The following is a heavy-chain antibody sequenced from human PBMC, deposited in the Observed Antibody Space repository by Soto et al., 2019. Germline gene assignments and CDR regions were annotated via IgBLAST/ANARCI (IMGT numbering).Heavy chain of an antibody. CDR1: GFTFSSYW. CDR3: ARDLRPEYSSSSPPYYYYYGMDV. V-gene: IGHV3-74*01. J-gene: IGHJ6*02. CDR2: INSDGSST. D-gene: IGHD6-6*01. Sequence: GGSLRLSCAASGFTFSSYWMHWVRQAPGKGLVWVSRINSDGSSTSYADSVKGRFTISRDNAKNTLYLQMNSLRAEDTAVYYCARDLRPEYSSSSPPYYYYYGMDVWGQGTTVTVSS.